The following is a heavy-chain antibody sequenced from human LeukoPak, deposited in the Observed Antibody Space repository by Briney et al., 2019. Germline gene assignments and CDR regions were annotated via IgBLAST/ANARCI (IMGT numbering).Heavy chain of an antibody. CDR2: IIPIFGTA. J-gene: IGHJ6*02. V-gene: IGHV1-69*13. D-gene: IGHD6-6*01. Sequence: ASVKVSCKASGYTFTSYYMHWVRQAPGQGLKWMGGIIPIFGTANYAQKFQGRVTITADESTSTAYMELSSLRSEDTAVYYCARLDEYSSSSRYYGMDVWGQGTTVTVSS. CDR3: ARLDEYSSSSRYYGMDV. CDR1: GYTFTSYY.